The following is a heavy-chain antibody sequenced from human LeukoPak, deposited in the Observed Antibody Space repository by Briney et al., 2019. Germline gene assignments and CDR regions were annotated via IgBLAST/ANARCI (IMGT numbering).Heavy chain of an antibody. CDR1: GGTFSSYA. J-gene: IGHJ5*02. D-gene: IGHD2-15*01. CDR3: ARVTFSVGGGSFSGSDP. V-gene: IGHV1-69*05. CDR2: IIPIFGTA. Sequence: GASVKVSCKASGGTFSSYAISWVRQAPGQGLEWTGRIIPIFGTANYAQKFQGRVTITTDESTSTAYMELSSLRSEDTAVYYCARVTFSVGGGSFSGSDPWGQGTLVTVSS.